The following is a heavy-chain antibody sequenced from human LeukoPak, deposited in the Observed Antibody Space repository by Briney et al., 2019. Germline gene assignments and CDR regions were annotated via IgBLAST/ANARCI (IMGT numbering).Heavy chain of an antibody. D-gene: IGHD1-26*01. J-gene: IGHJ4*02. V-gene: IGHV3-74*01. CDR3: ARMAAPGATRPYYFDY. Sequence: GGSLRLSCAASGFTFSSYWMHWVRQAPGKGLVWVSRINSDGSSTSYADSAKGRFTISRDNAKNTLYLQMNSLRAEDTAVYYCARMAAPGATRPYYFDYWGQGTLVTVSS. CDR2: INSDGSST. CDR1: GFTFSSYW.